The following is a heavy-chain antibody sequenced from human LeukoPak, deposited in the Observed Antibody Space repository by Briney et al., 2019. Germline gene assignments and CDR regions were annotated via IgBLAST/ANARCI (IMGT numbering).Heavy chain of an antibody. V-gene: IGHV7-4-1*02. Sequence: GASVKVSCKASGGTFSSYAISWVRQAPGQGLEWMGWINTNTGNPMYAQGLTGRFVFSLDTSVSTAYLQISSLKAEDTAVYYCARGRYCSSGSCYGDFWGQGTLVTVSS. J-gene: IGHJ4*02. CDR1: GGTFSSYA. D-gene: IGHD2-15*01. CDR2: INTNTGNP. CDR3: ARGRYCSSGSCYGDF.